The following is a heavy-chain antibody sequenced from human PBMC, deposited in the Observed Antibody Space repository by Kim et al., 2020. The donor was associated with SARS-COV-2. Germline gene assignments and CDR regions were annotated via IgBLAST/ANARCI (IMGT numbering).Heavy chain of an antibody. CDR1: GFTFSSYA. Sequence: GGSLRLSCAASGFTFSSYAMHWVRQAPGKGLEWVAVISYDGSNKYYADSVKGRFTISRDNSKNTLYLQMNSLRAEDTAVYSCAREDGLIAAAGTGGQGTLVTVSS. D-gene: IGHD6-13*01. J-gene: IGHJ4*02. CDR2: ISYDGSNK. CDR3: AREDGLIAAAGT. V-gene: IGHV3-30-3*01.